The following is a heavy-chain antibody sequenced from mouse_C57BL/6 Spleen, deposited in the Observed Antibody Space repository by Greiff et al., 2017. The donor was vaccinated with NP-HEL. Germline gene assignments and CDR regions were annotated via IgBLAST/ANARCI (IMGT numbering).Heavy chain of an antibody. CDR2: IDPSDSYT. CDR1: GYTFTSYW. Sequence: VQLQQPGAELVKPGASVKLSCKASGYTFTSYWMQWVKQRPGQGLEWIGEIDPSDSYTNYNQKFKGKATLTVDTSSSTAYMQLSSLTSEDSAVYYCARSYGSKYFDVWGTGTTVTVSS. J-gene: IGHJ1*03. D-gene: IGHD1-1*01. CDR3: ARSYGSKYFDV. V-gene: IGHV1-50*01.